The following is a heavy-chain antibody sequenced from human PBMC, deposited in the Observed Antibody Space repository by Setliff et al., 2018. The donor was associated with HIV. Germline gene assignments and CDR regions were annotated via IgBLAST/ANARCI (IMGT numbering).Heavy chain of an antibody. V-gene: IGHV1-2*02. Sequence: ASVKVSCKASGYSFTGYYIHWVRQAPGQGLEWMGWINPHSGATNYAQKFEDKVTMTRDTSLSTGYMNLSRLRSDDTAVYYCARDGEYYDFWSGYYGVPGYFDYWGQGTLVTVSS. J-gene: IGHJ4*02. D-gene: IGHD3-3*01. CDR3: ARDGEYYDFWSGYYGVPGYFDY. CDR1: GYSFTGYY. CDR2: INPHSGAT.